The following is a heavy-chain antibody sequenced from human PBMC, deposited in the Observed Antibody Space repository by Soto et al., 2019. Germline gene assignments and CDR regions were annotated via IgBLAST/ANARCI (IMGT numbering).Heavy chain of an antibody. Sequence: GGSLRLSCAASGFTFRDYNMIWVRLAPGKGLEWVSYISRTSNTIYYGESVRGRFTISRDNAKSSLDLQMYGLRDEDTAVYYCGRDGYYDIFTGPWYYYGVDVWGQGTTVTVSS. CDR2: ISRTSNTI. D-gene: IGHD3-9*01. CDR1: GFTFRDYN. CDR3: GRDGYYDIFTGPWYYYGVDV. V-gene: IGHV3-48*02. J-gene: IGHJ6*02.